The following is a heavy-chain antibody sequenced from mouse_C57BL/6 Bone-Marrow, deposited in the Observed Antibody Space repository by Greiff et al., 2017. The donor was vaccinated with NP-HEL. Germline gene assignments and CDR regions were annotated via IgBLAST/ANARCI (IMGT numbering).Heavy chain of an antibody. CDR3: ASIYYDYDDLDY. CDR1: GYTFTSYW. J-gene: IGHJ2*01. CDR2: INPSNGGT. V-gene: IGHV1-53*01. D-gene: IGHD2-4*01. Sequence: QVQLQQPGTELVKPGASVKLSCKASGYTFTSYWMHWVKQRPGQGLEWIGNINPSNGGTNYNEKFKSKATLTVDKSSSTAYMQLSSLTSEDSAVYDGASIYYDYDDLDYGGQGTTLTVSS.